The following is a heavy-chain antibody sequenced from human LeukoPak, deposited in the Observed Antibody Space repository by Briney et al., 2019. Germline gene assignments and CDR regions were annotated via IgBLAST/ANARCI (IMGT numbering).Heavy chain of an antibody. CDR3: ARDSGLSGVTKSRLDAFDI. V-gene: IGHV4-31*03. CDR1: GGSISSGGYY. CDR2: IYYSGST. Sequence: SETLSLTCTVSGGSISSGGYYWSWIRQHPGKGLEWIGYIYYSGSTYYNPSLKSRVTISVDTSKNQFSLKLSSVTAADTAVYYCARDSGLSGVTKSRLDAFDIWGQGTMVTVSS. J-gene: IGHJ3*02. D-gene: IGHD4-17*01.